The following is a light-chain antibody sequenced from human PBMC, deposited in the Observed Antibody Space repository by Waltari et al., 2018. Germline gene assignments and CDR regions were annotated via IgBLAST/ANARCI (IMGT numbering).Light chain of an antibody. CDR1: SSGVGPFNL. J-gene: IGLJ2*01. CDR2: EGN. V-gene: IGLV2-23*03. CDR3: CSYAGGSTFVV. Sequence: QSALTQPASVSGSPGQSITMSCTGASSGVGPFNLVSWYQQHPGKAPKLLIYEGNERPSGVSNRFSGSKSGNTASLTISGLQAEDEAYYYCCSYAGGSTFVVFGGGTKLTVL.